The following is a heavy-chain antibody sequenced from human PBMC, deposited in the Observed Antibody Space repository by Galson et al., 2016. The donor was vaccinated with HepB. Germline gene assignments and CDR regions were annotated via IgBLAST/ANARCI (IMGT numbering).Heavy chain of an antibody. V-gene: IGHV4-34*01. Sequence: ETLSLTCAVSGGSFSGNYWTWIRQPPGKGLEWIGEINDSGDTNYNPSLKSRLTISVDTSKNQLSLKLNSVTAADTAVYYCWIQLWDSMDVWGQGTTVTVSS. D-gene: IGHD5-18*01. CDR1: GGSFSGNY. CDR3: WIQLWDSMDV. J-gene: IGHJ6*02. CDR2: INDSGDT.